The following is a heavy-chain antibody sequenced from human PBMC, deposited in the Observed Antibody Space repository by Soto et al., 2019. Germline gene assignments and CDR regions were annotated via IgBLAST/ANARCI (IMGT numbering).Heavy chain of an antibody. CDR3: AKDDVVRYFGWLLLPFDY. CDR2: ISGSGGST. J-gene: IGHJ4*02. Sequence: EVQLLESGGGLVQPGGSLRLSCAASGFTFSSYAMSWVRQAPGKGLEWVSAISGSGGSTYYADSVKGRFTISRDNSKNTLYLQMNSLRAEDTAVYYCAKDDVVRYFGWLLLPFDYWGQGTLVTVSS. CDR1: GFTFSSYA. D-gene: IGHD3-9*01. V-gene: IGHV3-23*01.